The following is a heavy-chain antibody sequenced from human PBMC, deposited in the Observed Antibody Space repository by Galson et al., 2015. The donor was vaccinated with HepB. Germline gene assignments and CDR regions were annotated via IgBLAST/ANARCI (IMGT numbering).Heavy chain of an antibody. Sequence: SLRLSCAASGFTFSSYWMSWVRQAPGKGLEWVANIKQDGSEKYYVDSVKGRFTISRDNAKNSLYLQMNSLRAEDTAVYYCARSRWELPRGSGGGGSNFDYWGQGTLVTVSS. D-gene: IGHD1-26*01. CDR3: ARSRWELPRGSGGGGSNFDY. J-gene: IGHJ4*02. V-gene: IGHV3-7*01. CDR2: IKQDGSEK. CDR1: GFTFSSYW.